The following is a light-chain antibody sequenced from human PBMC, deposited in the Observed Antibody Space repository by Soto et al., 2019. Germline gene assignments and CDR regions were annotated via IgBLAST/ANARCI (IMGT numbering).Light chain of an antibody. CDR1: QRVTSDF. CDR3: QQYGHSLTWT. CDR2: GAS. J-gene: IGKJ1*01. Sequence: EVVLAQSPGTLSLSPGERATLSCRATQRVTSDFLAWYQQKPGQAPRLLIYGASSSATGIPDRFSVSGSGTDFTLTISRLEPEDFAVDYCQQYGHSLTWTFGHGTMVELK. V-gene: IGKV3-20*01.